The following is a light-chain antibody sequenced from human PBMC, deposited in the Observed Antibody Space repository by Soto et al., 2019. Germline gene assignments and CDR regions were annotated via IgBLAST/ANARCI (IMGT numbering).Light chain of an antibody. Sequence: EIVMTQSPATLSVSPGERATLSCRASQSVSYNLAWYQQKPGQGPRLLIYGAFTRATGIPARFSGSGSGTEFTLTISSLQSEDFAVYYCQQYNNWPPLTFGGGTKVEIK. V-gene: IGKV3-15*01. J-gene: IGKJ4*01. CDR1: QSVSYN. CDR2: GAF. CDR3: QQYNNWPPLT.